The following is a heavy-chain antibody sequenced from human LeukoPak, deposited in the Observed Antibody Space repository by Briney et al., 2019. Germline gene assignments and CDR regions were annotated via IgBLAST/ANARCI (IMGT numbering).Heavy chain of an antibody. V-gene: IGHV3-7*01. CDR1: GFTFSTYW. CDR2: IKEDGSEQ. J-gene: IGHJ4*01. CDR3: ATYGSGSGTFFDS. D-gene: IGHD3-10*01. Sequence: TGGSLRLSCAASGFTFSTYWMSWVRQTPEKGLEWVANIKEDGSEQYYVDSVKGRFTISRDNAERSLYLQINSLRVEDTALYYCATYGSGSGTFFDSWGQGTLVTVSS.